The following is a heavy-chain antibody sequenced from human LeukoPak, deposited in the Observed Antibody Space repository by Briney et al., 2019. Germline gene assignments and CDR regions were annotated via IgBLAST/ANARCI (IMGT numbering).Heavy chain of an antibody. J-gene: IGHJ6*03. CDR3: ATTDHKDCSGGRCYSDYYYMDL. CDR1: GYSINSGYY. D-gene: IGHD2-15*01. V-gene: IGHV4-38-2*02. CDR2: IYHSGST. Sequence: PSETLSLTCTVSGYSINSGYYWGWIRQPPGEGLEWIGSIYHSGSTYYNPSLKGRVTISVDTSKNQFSLKLSSVTAADTAVYYCATTDHKDCSGGRCYSDYYYMDLWGKGTTVTVSS.